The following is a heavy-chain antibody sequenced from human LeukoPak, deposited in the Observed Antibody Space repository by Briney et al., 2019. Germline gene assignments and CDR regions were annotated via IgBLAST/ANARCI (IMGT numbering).Heavy chain of an antibody. V-gene: IGHV3-23*01. D-gene: IGHD6-13*01. Sequence: GGSLRLSCAASGFTFSSYAMSWVRQAPGKGLEWVSGIIGSSDSTYYADSVKGRFTISRDNSKNTVYLQMSSLRAEDTAVYYCAKGTRRQQLAYFDYWGQGTLVTVSS. CDR3: AKGTRRQQLAYFDY. CDR1: GFTFSSYA. J-gene: IGHJ4*02. CDR2: IIGSSDST.